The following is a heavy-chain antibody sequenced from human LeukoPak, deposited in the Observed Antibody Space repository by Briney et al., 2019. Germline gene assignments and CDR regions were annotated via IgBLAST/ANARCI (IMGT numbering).Heavy chain of an antibody. CDR3: AKDRDSSGWFSDPSFDY. J-gene: IGHJ4*02. V-gene: IGHV3-23*01. CDR1: GFTFSSYA. D-gene: IGHD6-19*01. CDR2: ISGSGGST. Sequence: GGSLRLSCAASGFTFSSYAMSWVRQAPGKGLEWASAISGSGGSTYYADSVKGRFTISRDNSKNTLYLQMNSLRAEDTAVYYCAKDRDSSGWFSDPSFDYWGQGTLVTVSS.